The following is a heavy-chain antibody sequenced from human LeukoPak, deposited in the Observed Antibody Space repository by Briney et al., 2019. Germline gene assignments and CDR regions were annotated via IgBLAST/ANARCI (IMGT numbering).Heavy chain of an antibody. CDR2: INPNSGGT. CDR3: AIVPQDIVVDYYGMYV. D-gene: IGHD2-2*01. V-gene: IGHV1-2*02. Sequence: ASVKVSCKASGYTVTGYYMHWVRQAPGQGLEWMGWINPNSGGTNYAQKFQGRVTMTRDTSISTAYMELSRLRSDDTAVYYCAIVPQDIVVDYYGMYVWGQGTTVTVSS. J-gene: IGHJ6*02. CDR1: GYTVTGYY.